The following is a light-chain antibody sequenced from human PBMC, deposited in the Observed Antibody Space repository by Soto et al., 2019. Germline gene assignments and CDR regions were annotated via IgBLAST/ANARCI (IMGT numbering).Light chain of an antibody. CDR1: SSNIGAGYD. Sequence: QSVLTQPPSVSGAPGQRITISCTGSSSNIGAGYDVHWYQQLPGTAPKLLMYRDTNRPSGVPDRFSGSKSGTSASLAITGVQADDDADYYCQSYDCSLSGLVFGGGTQLTVL. CDR3: QSYDCSLSGLV. CDR2: RDT. V-gene: IGLV1-40*01. J-gene: IGLJ2*01.